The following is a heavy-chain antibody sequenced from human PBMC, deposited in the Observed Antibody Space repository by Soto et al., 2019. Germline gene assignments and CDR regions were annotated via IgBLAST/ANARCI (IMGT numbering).Heavy chain of an antibody. CDR3: ARSLISSGWYRWFDP. CDR2: IYSGGST. Sequence: GGSLRLSCAASGFTVSSNYMSWVRQAPGKGLEWVSVIYSGGSTYYADSVKGRFTISRDNSKNTLYLQMNSLRAEDTAVYYCARSLISSGWYRWFDPWGQGTLVTVSS. D-gene: IGHD6-19*01. V-gene: IGHV3-66*01. CDR1: GFTVSSNY. J-gene: IGHJ5*02.